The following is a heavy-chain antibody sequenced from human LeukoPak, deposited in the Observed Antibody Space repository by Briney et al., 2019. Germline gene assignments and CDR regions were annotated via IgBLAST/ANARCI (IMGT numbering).Heavy chain of an antibody. CDR1: GGSISSYY. J-gene: IGHJ3*02. Sequence: PSETLSLTCTVSGGSISSYYWSWIRHPPGKGLEWIGYIYYSGSTNYNPSLKSRVTISVDTSKNQFSLKLSSVTAADTAVYYCARGGGYYYGSGSPAGAFDIWGQGTMVTVSS. V-gene: IGHV4-59*01. D-gene: IGHD3-10*01. CDR2: IYYSGST. CDR3: ARGGGYYYGSGSPAGAFDI.